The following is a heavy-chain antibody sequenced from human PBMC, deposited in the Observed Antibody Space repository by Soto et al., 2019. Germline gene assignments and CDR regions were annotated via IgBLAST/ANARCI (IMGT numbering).Heavy chain of an antibody. Sequence: GGSLRLSCAASGFTFSSYGMHWVRQAPGKGLEWVAVIWYDGSNKYYADSVKGRFTISRDNSKNTLYLQMNSLRAEDTAVYYCARCSSTSCYYWRLDYWGQGTLVTVSS. CDR3: ARCSSTSCYYWRLDY. CDR1: GFTFSSYG. V-gene: IGHV3-33*01. J-gene: IGHJ4*02. CDR2: IWYDGSNK. D-gene: IGHD2-2*01.